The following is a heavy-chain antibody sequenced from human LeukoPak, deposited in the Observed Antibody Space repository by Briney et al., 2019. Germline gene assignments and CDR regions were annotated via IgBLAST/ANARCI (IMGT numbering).Heavy chain of an antibody. CDR1: GYTFTSYV. CDR3: ARATLRYSYRAAFDI. Sequence: GASVNVSCKASGYTFTSYVINWVRQAPGQGREWVGWISAYNGNTNYAQKLQGRVTMTTETSTSTAYMELRSLRSDDTAVYYCARATLRYSYRAAFDIWGQGTMVTVSS. J-gene: IGHJ3*02. D-gene: IGHD3-16*02. V-gene: IGHV1-18*01. CDR2: ISAYNGNT.